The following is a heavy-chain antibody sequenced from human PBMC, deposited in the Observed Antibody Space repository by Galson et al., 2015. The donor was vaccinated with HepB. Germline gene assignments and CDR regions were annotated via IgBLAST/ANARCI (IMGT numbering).Heavy chain of an antibody. J-gene: IGHJ4*02. CDR1: GFSLSTSGVG. CDR2: IYWNDNE. V-gene: IGHV2-5*01. D-gene: IGHD1-1*01. CDR3: AHRRDWNDGYFDS. Sequence: PALVKPTQTLTMTCTFSGFSLSTSGVGVGWIRQPPGKAPEWLALIYWNDNELYSPSLKSRLAITKVTSKNQVVLSMTNMDPVDTATYYCAHRRDWNDGYFDSWGQGTLVTVSS.